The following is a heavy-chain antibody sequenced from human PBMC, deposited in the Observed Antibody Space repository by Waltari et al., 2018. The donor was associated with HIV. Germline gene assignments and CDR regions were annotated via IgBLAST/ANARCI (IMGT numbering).Heavy chain of an antibody. CDR1: GYTFINFD. Sequence: QVYLVQSGPEVKRPGASVKISCKAYGYTFINFDVNWVRQAAGQGPEWLGWMNPKSGNTASPYIFEERVTMTTDVSTATAYMEMSGLTPEDTAIYYCARNSSAKGNRYFYYGLDVWGQGTPVTV. J-gene: IGHJ6*02. D-gene: IGHD3-22*01. CDR3: ARNSSAKGNRYFYYGLDV. V-gene: IGHV1-8*02. CDR2: MNPKSGNT.